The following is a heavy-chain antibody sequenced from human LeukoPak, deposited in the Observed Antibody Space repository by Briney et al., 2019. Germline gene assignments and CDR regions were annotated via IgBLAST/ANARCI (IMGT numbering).Heavy chain of an antibody. D-gene: IGHD5-18*01. Sequence: GASVKVSCKASGYTFTGYYMHWVRQAPGQGLEWMGWINPNSGGTNYAQKFQGRVTMTRDTPISTAYMELSRLRSDDTAVYYCARPGGGCSYGLVNYWGQGTLVTVSS. CDR1: GYTFTGYY. CDR3: ARPGGGCSYGLVNY. J-gene: IGHJ4*02. V-gene: IGHV1-2*02. CDR2: INPNSGGT.